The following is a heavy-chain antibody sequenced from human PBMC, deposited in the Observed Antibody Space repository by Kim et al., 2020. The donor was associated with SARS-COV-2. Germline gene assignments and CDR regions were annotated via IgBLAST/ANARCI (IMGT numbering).Heavy chain of an antibody. CDR1: GFTFSSYW. Sequence: GGSLRLSCAASGFTFSSYWMTWVRQAPGKGLEWVANIKQDGNQKYYVDSVKGRFTISSDNAENSLYLQMNSLIAEDTAVDYCASGGDLDSSGKDAFDIW. CDR3: ASGGDLDSSGKDAFDI. V-gene: IGHV3-7*01. D-gene: IGHD6-19*01. CDR2: IKQDGNQK. J-gene: IGHJ3*02.